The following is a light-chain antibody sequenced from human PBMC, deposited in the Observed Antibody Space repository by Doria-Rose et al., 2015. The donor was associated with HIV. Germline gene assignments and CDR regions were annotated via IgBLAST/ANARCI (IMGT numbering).Light chain of an antibody. CDR1: SSDVGGYNY. CDR2: GVS. Sequence: QPVLTQSASVSGSPGQSITISCTGTSSDVGGYNYVSWYQQHPGKAPKLMIYGVSKRPSGVSNRFSGSKSGNTASLTISGLQAEDEADYYCSSYTSSSTLYVFGTGTKVTVL. CDR3: SSYTSSSTLYV. V-gene: IGLV2-14*01. J-gene: IGLJ1*01.